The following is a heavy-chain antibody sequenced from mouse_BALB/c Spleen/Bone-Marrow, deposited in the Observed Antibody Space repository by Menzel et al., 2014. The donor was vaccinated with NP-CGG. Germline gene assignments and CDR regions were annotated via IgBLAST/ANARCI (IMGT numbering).Heavy chain of an antibody. V-gene: IGHV1-61*01. CDR2: IHPSDSET. J-gene: IGHJ4*01. Sequence: QVQLQQSGAELVRPGASVKLSCKASGYSFITYWMNWLKQRPGEGLEWIGMIHPSDSETRLNQKFNDKATLTVDESSSIVYMQLGSPTSEDSAVYYCARGHYSMDYWGQGTSVIVSS. CDR3: ARGHYSMDY. CDR1: GYSFITYW.